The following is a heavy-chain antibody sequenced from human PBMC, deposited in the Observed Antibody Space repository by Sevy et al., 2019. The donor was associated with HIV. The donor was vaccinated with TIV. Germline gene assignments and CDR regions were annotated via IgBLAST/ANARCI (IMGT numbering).Heavy chain of an antibody. Sequence: ASVKVSCKASGYTFTSYAMHWVRQAPGQRLEWMGWINAGNGNTKYSQKFQGRVTITRDTSASTAYMELRSLRSEDTAVYYCARGRPRITIFGVVIYYFDYWGQGTLVTVSS. V-gene: IGHV1-3*01. CDR3: ARGRPRITIFGVVIYYFDY. CDR2: INAGNGNT. CDR1: GYTFTSYA. J-gene: IGHJ4*02. D-gene: IGHD3-3*01.